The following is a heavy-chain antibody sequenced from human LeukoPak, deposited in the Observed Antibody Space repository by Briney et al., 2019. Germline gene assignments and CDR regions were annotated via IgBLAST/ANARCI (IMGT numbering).Heavy chain of an antibody. D-gene: IGHD2-8*02. CDR3: AKDGEVVWPLGAFDI. Sequence: PGGSLRLSCAASGFTFSSYVMTWVRQAPGKGLEWVSGISGSGGSAYYADSVKGRFTISRDNSKNTLYLQMNSLRAEDTAVYYCAKDGEVVWPLGAFDIWGQGTMVTVSS. J-gene: IGHJ3*02. V-gene: IGHV3-23*01. CDR1: GFTFSSYV. CDR2: ISGSGGSA.